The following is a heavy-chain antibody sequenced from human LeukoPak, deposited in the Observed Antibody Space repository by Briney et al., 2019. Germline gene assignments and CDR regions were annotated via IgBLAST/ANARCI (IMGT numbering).Heavy chain of an antibody. Sequence: PSETLSLTCTVSGGSISSYYWSWIRQPAGKGLEWIGRIYTSGSTNYNPSLKSRVTMSVDTSKNQFSLNLSSVTAADTAVYYCARVPPRVSSSSKFSYYYYYMDVWGKGTTVTVSS. CDR1: GGSISSYY. CDR3: ARVPPRVSSSSKFSYYYYYMDV. V-gene: IGHV4-4*07. CDR2: IYTSGST. J-gene: IGHJ6*03. D-gene: IGHD6-13*01.